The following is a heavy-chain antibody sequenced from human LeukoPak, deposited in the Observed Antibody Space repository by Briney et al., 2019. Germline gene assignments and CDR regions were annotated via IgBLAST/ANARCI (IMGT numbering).Heavy chain of an antibody. CDR2: ISAYNGNT. Sequence: ASVKVSCKASGYTFTSYGISWVRQAPGQGLEWMGWISAYNGNTNYAQKLQGRVTMTTDTSTSTAYMELRSLRSDDTAVYYCARDPPRIVVVVAATNYYGMDVWGQGIMVTVSS. CDR1: GYTFTSYG. D-gene: IGHD2-15*01. J-gene: IGHJ6*02. V-gene: IGHV1-18*01. CDR3: ARDPPRIVVVVAATNYYGMDV.